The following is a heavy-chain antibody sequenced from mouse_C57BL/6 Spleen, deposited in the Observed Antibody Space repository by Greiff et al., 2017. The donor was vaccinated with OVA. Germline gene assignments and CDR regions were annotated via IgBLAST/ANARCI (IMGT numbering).Heavy chain of an antibody. D-gene: IGHD2-4*01. CDR3: ARGGYDYQYYFDY. CDR1: GFTFSDYY. CDR2: INYDGSST. Sequence: DVQLVESEGGLVQPGSSMKLSCTASGFTFSDYYMAWVRQVPEKGLEWVANINYDGSSTYYLDSLKSRFIISRDNAKNILYLQMSSLKSEDTATYYCARGGYDYQYYFDYWGQGTTLTVAS. J-gene: IGHJ2*01. V-gene: IGHV5-16*01.